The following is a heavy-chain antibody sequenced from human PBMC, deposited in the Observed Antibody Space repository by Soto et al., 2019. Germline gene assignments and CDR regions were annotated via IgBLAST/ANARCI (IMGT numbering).Heavy chain of an antibody. CDR2: INPNSGGT. J-gene: IGHJ4*02. CDR3: ARDKEGATNFDY. Sequence: VKVSCKASGYTFTGYYMHWVRQAPGQGLEWMGWINPNSGGTNYAQKFQGRVTMTRDTSISTAYMELSRLRSDDTAVYYCARDKEGATNFDYWGQGTLVTVSS. D-gene: IGHD1-26*01. V-gene: IGHV1-2*02. CDR1: GYTFTGYY.